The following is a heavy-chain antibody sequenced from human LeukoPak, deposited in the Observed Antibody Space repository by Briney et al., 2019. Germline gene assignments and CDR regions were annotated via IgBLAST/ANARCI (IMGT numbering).Heavy chain of an antibody. CDR2: MKPDSANT. D-gene: IGHD3-10*01. V-gene: IGHV1-8*01. Sequence: ASVEVSCKASGYTFTSYDINWVRHAPGQGLEWMGWMKPDSANTGYAQKFQGRVTMTRNTSRSTAYMGLSSLRSEDTAFYYCGGGRYSGLIFSAPPPSWGQGTLVTVSS. CDR1: GYTFTSYD. J-gene: IGHJ5*02. CDR3: GGGRYSGLIFSAPPPS.